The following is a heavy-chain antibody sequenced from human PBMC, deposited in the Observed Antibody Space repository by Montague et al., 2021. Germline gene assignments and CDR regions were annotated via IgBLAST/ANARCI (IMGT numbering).Heavy chain of an antibody. V-gene: IGHV4-38-2*02. CDR3: AGERDRYYYMDI. CDR1: RSLINSDYY. Sequence: SETLSLTCTVSRSLINSDYYWGWIRQPPGKGLEWMGSVSHGGRTYYNPSLKSRVTRSVDTSNNHFSLKLSSVTAADTAMYYCAGERDRYYYMDIWGKGTTITVSS. CDR2: VSHGGRT. J-gene: IGHJ6*03.